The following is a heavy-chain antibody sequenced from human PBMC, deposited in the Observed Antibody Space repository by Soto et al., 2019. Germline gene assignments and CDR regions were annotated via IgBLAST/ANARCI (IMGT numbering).Heavy chain of an antibody. J-gene: IGHJ6*02. CDR1: GFTFSSYG. CDR3: ARDRGAVAGTRYYYGMDV. V-gene: IGHV3-33*01. CDR2: ICDDGTNK. D-gene: IGHD6-13*01. Sequence: QVQLVESGGGVVQPGRSLRLSCAASGFTFSSYGMHWVRQAPDKGLEWVAVICDDGTNKYYTDSVKGRFTISRDNSKNTLYLQMNSLRAEDTAVYYCARDRGAVAGTRYYYGMDVWCQRTTVTVSS.